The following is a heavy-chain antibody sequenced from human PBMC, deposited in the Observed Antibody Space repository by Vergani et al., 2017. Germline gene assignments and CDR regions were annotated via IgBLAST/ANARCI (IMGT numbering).Heavy chain of an antibody. J-gene: IGHJ4*02. Sequence: EVQLVESGGGLVQPGGSLTLSCAASGFTFSGYAMHWVRQVPGKGLEWVSGISWNSKSEAYADSVKGRFAISRDNAKNSLYLQMNSLRPDDTAQYYCAKDHGGYCTNGNCLFGSWGQGTPVTGSS. D-gene: IGHD2-8*01. CDR1: GFTFSGYA. CDR3: AKDHGGYCTNGNCLFGS. V-gene: IGHV3-9*01. CDR2: ISWNSKSE.